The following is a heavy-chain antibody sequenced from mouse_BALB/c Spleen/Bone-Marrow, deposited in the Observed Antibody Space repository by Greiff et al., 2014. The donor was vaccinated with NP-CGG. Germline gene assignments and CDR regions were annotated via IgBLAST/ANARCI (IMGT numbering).Heavy chain of an antibody. Sequence: EVQLQQSGGGLVQPGGSLKLSCAASGFTFSNYGMSWVRQTPDKRLELVANINSNGDSIYYPDSVKGRFTISRDNAKNTLSLQMGSLKSEDTAMYHCVRGVEHQSWFAYWGQGTLVTVSA. J-gene: IGHJ3*01. CDR1: GFTFSNYG. CDR2: INSNGDSI. V-gene: IGHV5-6-3*01. CDR3: VRGVEHQSWFAY.